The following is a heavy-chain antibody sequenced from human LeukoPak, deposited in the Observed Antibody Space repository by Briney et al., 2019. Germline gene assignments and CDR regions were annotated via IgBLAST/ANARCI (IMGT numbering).Heavy chain of an antibody. Sequence: GGSLRLSCAASGFPFRDYYMTWIRQAPGKGLEWVSYISSSGSTIYYADSVKGRFTISRDNAKNSLYLQMNSLRAEDTAVYYCARALDLRGYSYGSTDYWGQGTLVTVSS. V-gene: IGHV3-11*04. D-gene: IGHD5-18*01. CDR3: ARALDLRGYSYGSTDY. CDR1: GFPFRDYY. J-gene: IGHJ4*02. CDR2: ISSSGSTI.